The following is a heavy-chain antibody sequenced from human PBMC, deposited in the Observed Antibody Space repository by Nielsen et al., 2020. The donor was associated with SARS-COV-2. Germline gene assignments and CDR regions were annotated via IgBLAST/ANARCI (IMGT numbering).Heavy chain of an antibody. J-gene: IGHJ5*02. V-gene: IGHV4-4*02. D-gene: IGHD6-13*01. CDR2: MNHSGST. CDR3: AREDGGSSRPFDP. Sequence: WIRQPPGKGLEWIGEMNHSGSTNYNPSLKSRVTISVDKSKNQFSLKLSSVTAADTAVYYCAREDGGSSRPFDPWGQGTLVTVSS.